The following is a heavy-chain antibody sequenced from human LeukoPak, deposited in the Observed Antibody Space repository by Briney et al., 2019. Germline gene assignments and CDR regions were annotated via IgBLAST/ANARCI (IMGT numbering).Heavy chain of an antibody. V-gene: IGHV3-30*18. CDR1: GFHLSRHW. D-gene: IGHD5-24*01. J-gene: IGHJ4*02. CDR3: AKVGRDGFYYFDY. Sequence: QAGGSLRLSCVASGFHLSRHWMSWVRQAPGKGLEWVAVISYDGSNKYYADSVKGRFTISRDNSKNTLYLQMNSLRAEDTAVYYCAKVGRDGFYYFDYWGQGTLVTVSS. CDR2: ISYDGSNK.